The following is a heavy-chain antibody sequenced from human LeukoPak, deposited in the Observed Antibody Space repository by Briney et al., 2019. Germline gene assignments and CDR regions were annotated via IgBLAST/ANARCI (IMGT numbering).Heavy chain of an antibody. Sequence: GRSLRLSCAASGFSFSSYAIHWVRQAPGKGLEWVTFMSSDGGNQYRADSVKGRFTISRDNSKNALYLQMNSLRAEDTAVYHCARGHASGSWLIDYWGLGTLVTVSS. J-gene: IGHJ4*02. D-gene: IGHD3-10*01. CDR3: ARGHASGSWLIDY. CDR1: GFSFSSYA. CDR2: MSSDGGNQ. V-gene: IGHV3-30*01.